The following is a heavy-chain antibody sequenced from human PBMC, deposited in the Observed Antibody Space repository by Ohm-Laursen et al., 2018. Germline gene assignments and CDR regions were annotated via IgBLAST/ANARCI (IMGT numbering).Heavy chain of an antibody. CDR3: ARVSSTLYPSDY. D-gene: IGHD6-13*01. J-gene: IGHJ4*02. CDR2: ISGSGGST. Sequence: SLRLSCTASGFTFSSYAMSRVRQAPGKGLEWVSAISGSGGSTYYADSVKGRFTISRDNSKNTPYLQMNSLKIEDTALYYCARVSSTLYPSDYWGQGTLVTVSS. CDR1: GFTFSSYA. V-gene: IGHV3-23*01.